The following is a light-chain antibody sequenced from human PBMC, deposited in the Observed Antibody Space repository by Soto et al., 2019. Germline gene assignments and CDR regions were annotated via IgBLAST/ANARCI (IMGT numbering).Light chain of an antibody. CDR1: QSLLHSNGYNY. CDR2: LGS. V-gene: IGKV2-28*01. J-gene: IGKJ2*01. Sequence: DIVMTQSPLSLPVTPGEPASISCRSSQSLLHSNGYNYLDWYLQKPGQSPQLLISLGSNRASGVTDRFSGSGSGTDFTLKVSRVEAEDVGVYFCMQSLQTPPYTFGQGTKLDIK. CDR3: MQSLQTPPYT.